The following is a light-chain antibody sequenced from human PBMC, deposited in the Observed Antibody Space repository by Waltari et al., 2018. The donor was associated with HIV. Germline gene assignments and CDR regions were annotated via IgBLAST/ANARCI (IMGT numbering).Light chain of an antibody. V-gene: IGLV1-51*01. Sequence: QAVLTPPPSVSAAPGQKVTTSCSGSSSNSSNNHFSWYQHPPGTAPKLLIYDNDKRPSGISDRFSGSKSGTSATLGITGLQTGDEADYYCATWDSSLTAEVFGGGTKLTVL. CDR2: DND. J-gene: IGLJ2*01. CDR1: SSNSSNNH. CDR3: ATWDSSLTAEV.